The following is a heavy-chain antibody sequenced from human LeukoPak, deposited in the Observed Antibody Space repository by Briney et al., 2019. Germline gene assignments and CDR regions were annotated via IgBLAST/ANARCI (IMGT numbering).Heavy chain of an antibody. CDR3: AREVAGISVYYFDY. CDR2: IKQDGSEK. D-gene: IGHD6-19*01. J-gene: IGHJ4*02. CDR1: GFTFSSYW. V-gene: IGHV3-7*01. Sequence: GGSLRLSCAASGFTFSSYWMSWVRQAPGKGLEWVANIKQDGSEKYYVGSVKGRFTISRDNAKNSLYLQVNSLRAEDTAVYCCAREVAGISVYYFDYWGQGTLVTVSS.